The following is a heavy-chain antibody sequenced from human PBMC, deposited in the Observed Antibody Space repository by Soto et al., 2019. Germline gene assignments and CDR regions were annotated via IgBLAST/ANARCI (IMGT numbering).Heavy chain of an antibody. CDR1: GFTFSDYY. V-gene: IGHV3-11*01. CDR2: ISSSGSTI. CDR3: ASPPIPGLDWFDP. Sequence: GGSLRLSCAASGFTFSDYYMSWIRQAPGKGLEWVSYISSSGSTIYYADSVKGRFTISRDNAKNSLYLQMNSLRAEDTAVYYCASPPIPGLDWFDPWGQGTLVTVSS. J-gene: IGHJ5*02.